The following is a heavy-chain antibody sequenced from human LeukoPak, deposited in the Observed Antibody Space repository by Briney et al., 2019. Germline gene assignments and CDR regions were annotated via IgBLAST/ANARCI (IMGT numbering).Heavy chain of an antibody. CDR2: IYTSGST. V-gene: IGHV4-4*07. J-gene: IGHJ4*02. D-gene: IGHD3-16*01. CDR3: ARQTLGPPLSDFDY. CDR1: GGSISSYY. Sequence: SETLSLTCTVSGGSISSYYWSWIRQPAGKGLEWIGRIYTSGSTYYNPSLKSRVTISVDTSKNQFSLKLSSVTAADTAVYYCARQTLGPPLSDFDYWGQGTLVTVSS.